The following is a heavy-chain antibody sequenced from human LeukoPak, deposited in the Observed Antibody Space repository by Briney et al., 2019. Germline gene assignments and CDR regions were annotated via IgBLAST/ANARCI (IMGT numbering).Heavy chain of an antibody. D-gene: IGHD2-21*01. J-gene: IGHJ4*02. CDR2: ISSSGRTI. V-gene: IGHV3-48*03. CDR1: AFTFSSYA. CDR3: ARSLGRTIHASY. Sequence: PGRSLRLSCAPSAFTFSSYAIRCVRHPPGKGLEWVSYISSSGRTIYYADSVKGRFKISRDNAKNSLYLQMNSRRAEDTAVYYCARSLGRTIHASYWGQATLVTDSS.